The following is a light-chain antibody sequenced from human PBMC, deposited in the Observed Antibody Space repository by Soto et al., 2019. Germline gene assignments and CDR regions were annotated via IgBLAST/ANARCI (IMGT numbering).Light chain of an antibody. CDR2: EAS. J-gene: IGKJ5*01. Sequence: IVFAQSPTTLSLSPGTRAALFCRASQSVSSCLAWYQEKPGQAPRLLIYEASNRATGIPARFSGSGSGTDFTLTISSLEPEDFAVYYCQQRSNWPITFGQGTRLEI. V-gene: IGKV3-11*01. CDR1: QSVSSC. CDR3: QQRSNWPIT.